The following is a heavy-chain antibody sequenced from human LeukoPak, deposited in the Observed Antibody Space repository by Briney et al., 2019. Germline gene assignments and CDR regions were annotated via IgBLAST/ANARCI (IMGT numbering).Heavy chain of an antibody. CDR2: ISGSGGST. V-gene: IGHV3-23*01. Sequence: GGSLRLSCAASGFTFSNYAMSWVRQAPGKGLEWVSAISGSGGSTYYADSVKGRFTISRDNSKNTLYLQMNSLRAEDTAVYYCAKEGYDFWSGYYRLFDYWGQGTLVTVSS. D-gene: IGHD3-3*01. CDR1: GFTFSNYA. J-gene: IGHJ4*02. CDR3: AKEGYDFWSGYYRLFDY.